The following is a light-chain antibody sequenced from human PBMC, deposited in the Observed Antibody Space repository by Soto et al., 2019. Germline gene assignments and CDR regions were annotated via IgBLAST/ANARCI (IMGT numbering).Light chain of an antibody. CDR3: QQYISSPRT. CDR2: GAS. CDR1: QSVSISY. J-gene: IGKJ4*01. V-gene: IGKV3-20*01. Sequence: EIVLTQSPGTLSLSPGERATLSCRASQSVSISYLAWYQQKPGQAPRLLIYGASSRATGIPDRFSGSGSGTDFTLTICRLEPEDFAVYYCQQYISSPRTFGGGTKVEI.